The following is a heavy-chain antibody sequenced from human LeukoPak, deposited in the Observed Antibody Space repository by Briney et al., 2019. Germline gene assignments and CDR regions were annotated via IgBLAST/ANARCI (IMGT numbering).Heavy chain of an antibody. CDR3: ARQTTVTTHLFFDY. CDR2: IYYSGST. J-gene: IGHJ4*02. V-gene: IGHV4-39*01. D-gene: IGHD4-17*01. CDR1: GGSISSSSYY. Sequence: SETLSLTCTVSGGSISSSSYYWGWIRQPPGKGLEWIGSIYYSGSTYYNPSLKSRVTISVDTSKNQFSLKLSSVTAADTAVYYCARQTTVTTHLFFDYWGQGTLVTVSS.